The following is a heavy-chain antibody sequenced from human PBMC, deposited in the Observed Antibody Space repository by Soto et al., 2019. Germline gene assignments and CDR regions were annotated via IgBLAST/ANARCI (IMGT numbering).Heavy chain of an antibody. J-gene: IGHJ6*02. D-gene: IGHD5-18*01. Sequence: GGSLRLSCVASGFAFSSYDMSWVRQAPGKGLEWVSAISGSGDSTFYADSVKGRFTISRDNPKNTLYLQMNSLRAEDTAVYYCANRDTSMVTRYYYGMDVWGQGTTVTVSS. CDR2: ISGSGDST. CDR3: ANRDTSMVTRYYYGMDV. V-gene: IGHV3-23*01. CDR1: GFAFSSYD.